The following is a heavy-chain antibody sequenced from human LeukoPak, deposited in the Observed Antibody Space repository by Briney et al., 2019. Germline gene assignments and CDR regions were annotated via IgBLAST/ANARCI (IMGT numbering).Heavy chain of an antibody. V-gene: IGHV3-53*01. CDR1: GFTVSSNY. J-gene: IGHJ6*02. Sequence: GGSLRLSCAASGFTVSSNYMSWVRQAPGKGLEWASVIYSGGSTYYADSVKGRFTISRDNSKNTLYLQMNSLRAEDTAVYYCARDRYYDILTGPYYYYYGMDVWGQGTTVTVSS. CDR3: ARDRYYDILTGPYYYYYGMDV. D-gene: IGHD3-9*01. CDR2: IYSGGST.